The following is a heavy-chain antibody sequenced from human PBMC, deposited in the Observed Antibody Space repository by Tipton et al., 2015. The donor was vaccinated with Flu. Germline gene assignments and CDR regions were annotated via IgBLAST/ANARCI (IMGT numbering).Heavy chain of an antibody. CDR1: GFIFSDYY. D-gene: IGHD1-26*01. J-gene: IGHJ6*02. Sequence: LRLSCAASGFIFSDYYINWIRQAPGKGPEWVSHISSSGTSIYYADSVKGRFTISRDNARKSVDLHMDNLRAEDTAVYYCAREWVSGKYGMDVWGQGTTVTVSS. CDR2: ISSSGTSI. V-gene: IGHV3-11*01. CDR3: AREWVSGKYGMDV.